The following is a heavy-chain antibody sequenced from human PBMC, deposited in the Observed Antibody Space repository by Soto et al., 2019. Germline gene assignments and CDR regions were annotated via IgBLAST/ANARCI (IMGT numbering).Heavy chain of an antibody. V-gene: IGHV2-5*01. CDR2: IYWNHDK. J-gene: IGHJ4*02. Sequence: QITLKESGPALVKPTQTLTLTCTFSGFSFSSNAVGVGWIRQPPGKALEWLALIYWNHDKRYSPSLKSRRTISKDTSKNQLVLTMTNMDPGDTGTYYCAHHIAASVPFDYWGQGTEVTVSS. D-gene: IGHD6-13*01. CDR1: GFSFSSNAVG. CDR3: AHHIAASVPFDY.